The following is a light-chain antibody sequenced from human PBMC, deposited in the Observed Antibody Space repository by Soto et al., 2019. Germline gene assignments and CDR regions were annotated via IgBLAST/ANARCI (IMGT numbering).Light chain of an antibody. V-gene: IGKV3D-15*01. CDR2: AAS. Sequence: EIVMTQSPATLSVSPGERVTLSCRPSQTIHRNLAWYQQRPGQAPRPLIYAASTRATGSPARFSGNGFGTEFTLTISSLQSEDFAVYYCQQHSDWPLTFGGGTKVEIK. J-gene: IGKJ4*01. CDR3: QQHSDWPLT. CDR1: QTIHRN.